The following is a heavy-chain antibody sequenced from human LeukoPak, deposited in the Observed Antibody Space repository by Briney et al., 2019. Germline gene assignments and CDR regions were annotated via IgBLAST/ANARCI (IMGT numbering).Heavy chain of an antibody. CDR2: ISYHGSNY. J-gene: IGHJ3*02. V-gene: IGHV3-30-3*01. CDR3: ARSNSRGYYNAFDT. D-gene: IGHD3-22*01. CDR1: GFTFSSYA. Sequence: GGSLRLSCAASGFTFSSYAMSWVRQAPGKGLEWVALISYHGSNYYYADSVKGRFTISRDNSKNTLYLQMDSPRAEDTAMYYCARSNSRGYYNAFDTWGQGTVVTVSS.